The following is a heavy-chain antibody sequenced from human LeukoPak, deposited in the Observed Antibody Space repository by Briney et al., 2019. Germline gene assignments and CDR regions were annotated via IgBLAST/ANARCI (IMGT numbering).Heavy chain of an antibody. CDR2: IYTSGST. J-gene: IGHJ4*02. CDR1: GGSISSGSYY. D-gene: IGHD3-10*01. CDR3: ARDHRGRFGELFSFDY. V-gene: IGHV4-61*02. Sequence: SQTLSLTCTVSGGSISSGSYYWSWIRQPAGKGLEWIGRIYTSGSTNYNPSLKSRVTISVDTSKNQFSLKLSSVTAADTAVYYCARDHRGRFGELFSFDYWGQGTLVTVSS.